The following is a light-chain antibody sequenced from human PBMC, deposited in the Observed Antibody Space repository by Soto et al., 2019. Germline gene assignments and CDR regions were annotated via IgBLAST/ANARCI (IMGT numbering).Light chain of an antibody. CDR3: QQRTNWPIT. V-gene: IGKV3-11*01. CDR2: GAS. Sequence: EIVLTQSPRTLSLSPGERATLSCRASQSVSNNYLAWYQQKPGQAPRLLIYGASNRATGIPARFSGSGSGTDFTLTISSLEPEDFAVYYCQQRTNWPITFGQGTRL. CDR1: QSVSNNY. J-gene: IGKJ5*01.